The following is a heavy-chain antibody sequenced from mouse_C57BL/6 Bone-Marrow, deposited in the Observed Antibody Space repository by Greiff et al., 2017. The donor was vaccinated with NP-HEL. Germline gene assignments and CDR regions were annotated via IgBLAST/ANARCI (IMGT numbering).Heavy chain of an antibody. CDR2: IDPSDSYT. CDR1: GYTFTSYW. J-gene: IGHJ3*01. CDR3: ARPPFYYDPWFAY. Sequence: QVQLQQPGAELVKPGASVKLSCKASGYTFTSYWMQWVKQRPGQGLEWIGEIDPSDSYTNYTQKFKGKATLTVDTSTSTAYMQLGSLTSEDSAIYYCARPPFYYDPWFAYWGQGTLVTVSA. V-gene: IGHV1-50*01. D-gene: IGHD2-4*01.